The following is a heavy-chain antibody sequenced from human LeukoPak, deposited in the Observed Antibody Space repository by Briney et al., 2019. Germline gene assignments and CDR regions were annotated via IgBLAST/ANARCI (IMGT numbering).Heavy chain of an antibody. CDR2: IYYSGDT. V-gene: IGHV4-59*12. CDR3: AREATDYSYYYYYMDV. Sequence: PSETLSLTCTVSRGSISGYSWSWIRQSPGGGLEWIGYIYYSGDTAYNPSLRSRVTLSVDTSKNQFSLQLRSVTAADTAVYYCAREATDYSYYYYYMDVWGKGTTVTVSS. D-gene: IGHD2-15*01. J-gene: IGHJ6*03. CDR1: RGSISGYS.